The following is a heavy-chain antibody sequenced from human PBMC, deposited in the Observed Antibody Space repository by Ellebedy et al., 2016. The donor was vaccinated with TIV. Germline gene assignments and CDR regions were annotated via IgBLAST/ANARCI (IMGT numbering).Heavy chain of an antibody. CDR2: FYYSVNS. V-gene: IGHV4-59*08. D-gene: IGHD1-1*01. CDR1: GVSISSSY. Sequence: SETLSLTCAVSGVSISSSYWPWIRQPPGRALECIGYFYYSVNSNYSPSLKSRITISVDTSKHQFSLKLSSVTAADTAVYFCATYTMGRLEHWGQGTLVTVSS. J-gene: IGHJ5*02. CDR3: ATYTMGRLEH.